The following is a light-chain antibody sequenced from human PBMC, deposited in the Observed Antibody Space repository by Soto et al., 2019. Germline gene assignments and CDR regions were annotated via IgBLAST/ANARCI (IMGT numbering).Light chain of an antibody. Sequence: QSVLTQPPSVSAAPGQKVTISCSGSSSNIGNNYVSWYQQLPGTAPKLLIYDNNKRPSGIPDRFSGSKSGTSGTLDITGLQTWDEADYYCATWDYSLTGEVFGGGTKLT. CDR3: ATWDYSLTGEV. CDR1: SSNIGNNY. J-gene: IGLJ2*01. CDR2: DNN. V-gene: IGLV1-51*01.